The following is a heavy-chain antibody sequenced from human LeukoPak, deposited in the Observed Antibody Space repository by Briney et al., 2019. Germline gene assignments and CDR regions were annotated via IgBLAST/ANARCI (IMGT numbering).Heavy chain of an antibody. D-gene: IGHD5-24*01. V-gene: IGHV3-7*01. CDR2: INGDGSAT. J-gene: IGHJ4*02. CDR3: TRDFGWQQLDY. CDR1: GFSFGGAW. Sequence: PGGSLRLSCAASGFSFGGAWMTWVRQAPGKGPEWVANINGDGSATYYVASVKGRFTISRDNAKNSLYLQMNSLRAEDTAVYYCTRDFGWQQLDYWGQGTLVIVSS.